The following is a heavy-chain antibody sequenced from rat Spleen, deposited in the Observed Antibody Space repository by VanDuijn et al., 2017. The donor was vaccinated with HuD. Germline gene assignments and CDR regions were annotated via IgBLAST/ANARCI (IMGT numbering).Heavy chain of an antibody. V-gene: IGHV5-7*01. CDR1: GFTFSSFA. CDR2: ITSAGSNT. J-gene: IGHJ2*01. D-gene: IGHD1-1*01. Sequence: EVQLVESGGGLVQPGRSLKLSCAASGFTFSSFAMAWVRQAPKKGLEWVATITSAGSNTFYPDSVKGRFTISRDNAKTTLYLQMDSLRSEDTATYYCANHADYSNYFDYWGQGVMVTVSS. CDR3: ANHADYSNYFDY.